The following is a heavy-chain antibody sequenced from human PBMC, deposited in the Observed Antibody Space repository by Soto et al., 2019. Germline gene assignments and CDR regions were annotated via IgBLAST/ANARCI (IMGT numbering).Heavy chain of an antibody. CDR1: GGTFSSYA. CDR2: IIPIFGTA. J-gene: IGHJ6*02. D-gene: IGHD5-18*01. CDR3: ARGNVDTAMVDYYYYGMDV. Sequence: QVQLVQSGAEVKKPGSSVKVSCKASGGTFSSYAISCVRQAPGQGLEWMGGIIPIFGTANYAQKFQGRVTITADESTSTAYMELSSLRSEDTAVYYCARGNVDTAMVDYYYYGMDVWGQGTTVTVSS. V-gene: IGHV1-69*01.